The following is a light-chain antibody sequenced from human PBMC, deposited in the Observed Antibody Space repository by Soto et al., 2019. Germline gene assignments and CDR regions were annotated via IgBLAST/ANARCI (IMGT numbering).Light chain of an antibody. V-gene: IGLV1-40*01. CDR2: GSS. CDR1: SSNIGAGHV. Sequence: QSVLTQPPSVSGAPGQRVTISCTGSSSNIGAGHVVHWYQQFPGRAPNLLIYGSSNRPSGVPDRFSVSKSGTSASLAITGLQAEDEADYYCQSYDNALSASVFGGGTKLTVL. CDR3: QSYDNALSASV. J-gene: IGLJ2*01.